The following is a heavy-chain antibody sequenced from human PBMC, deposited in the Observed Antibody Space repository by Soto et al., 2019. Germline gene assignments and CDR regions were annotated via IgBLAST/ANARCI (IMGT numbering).Heavy chain of an antibody. Sequence: ASVKVSCKASGYPFSAYYINWVRQAPGQRLEWMGWINAANGDTKYSPKFQGRVTITRDTSASTAYMELSSLRSEDTAVYYCVRRHVSATGIDWFDPWGQGTLVTVSS. J-gene: IGHJ5*02. CDR1: GYPFSAYY. CDR3: VRRHVSATGIDWFDP. CDR2: INAANGDT. D-gene: IGHD6-13*01. V-gene: IGHV1-3*01.